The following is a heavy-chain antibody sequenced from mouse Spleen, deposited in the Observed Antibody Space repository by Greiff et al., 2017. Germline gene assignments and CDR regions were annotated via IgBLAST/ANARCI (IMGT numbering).Heavy chain of an antibody. CDR3: ARGDRYDVWFAY. D-gene: IGHD2-14*01. J-gene: IGHJ3*01. CDR1: GYTFTSYW. V-gene: IGHV1-55*01. Sequence: QVQLQQPGAELVKPGASVKMSCKASGYTFTSYWITWVKQRPGQGLEWIGDIYPGSGSTNYNEKFKSKATLTVDTSSSTAYMQLSSLTSEDSAVYYCARGDRYDVWFAYWGQGTLVTVSA. CDR2: IYPGSGST.